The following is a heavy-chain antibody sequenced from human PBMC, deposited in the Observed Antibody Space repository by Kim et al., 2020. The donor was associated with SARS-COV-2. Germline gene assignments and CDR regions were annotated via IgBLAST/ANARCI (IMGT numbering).Heavy chain of an antibody. Sequence: GGSLRLSCAASGFTFGDYAMHWVRQAPGKGLEWVSGISWNSGSIGYADSVKGRFTISRDNAKNSLYLQMNSLRAEDTALYYCAKNRITMVRGVIPEGYGMDVWGQGTTVTVSS. CDR3: AKNRITMVRGVIPEGYGMDV. CDR1: GFTFGDYA. J-gene: IGHJ6*02. CDR2: ISWNSGSI. D-gene: IGHD3-10*01. V-gene: IGHV3-9*01.